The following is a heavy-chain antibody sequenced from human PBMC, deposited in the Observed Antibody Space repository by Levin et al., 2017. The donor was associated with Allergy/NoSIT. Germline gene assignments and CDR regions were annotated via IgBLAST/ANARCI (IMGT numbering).Heavy chain of an antibody. CDR2: IYHSGST. D-gene: IGHD3-22*01. CDR3: AREPYDSSGYYKFPYYFDY. V-gene: IGHV4-38-2*02. J-gene: IGHJ4*02. CDR1: GYSISSGYY. Sequence: SETLSLTCAVSGYSISSGYYWGWIRQPPGKGLEWIGSIYHSGSTYYNPSLKSRVTISVDTSKNQFSLKLSSVTAADTAVYYCAREPYDSSGYYKFPYYFDYWGQGTLVTVSS.